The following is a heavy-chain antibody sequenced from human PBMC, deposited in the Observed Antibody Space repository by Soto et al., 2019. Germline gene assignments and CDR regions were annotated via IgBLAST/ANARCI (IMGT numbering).Heavy chain of an antibody. D-gene: IGHD5-18*01. CDR1: GGTFSSYS. CDR3: ARHGYSYGGGYFDY. Sequence: SVKVSCKASGGTFSSYSFSWVRQAPGQGLEWMGRIIPILAIAKYAQKFQGRVTITADKSTSTAYMELSSLRAEDTAVYYCARHGYSYGGGYFDYWGQGTLVTVSS. CDR2: IIPILAIA. V-gene: IGHV1-69*02. J-gene: IGHJ4*02.